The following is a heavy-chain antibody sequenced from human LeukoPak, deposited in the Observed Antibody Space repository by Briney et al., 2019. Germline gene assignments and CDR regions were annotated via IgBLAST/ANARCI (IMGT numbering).Heavy chain of an antibody. D-gene: IGHD7-27*01. V-gene: IGHV3-53*01. Sequence: GGSLRLSCAASGFTVSSNYMSWVSQAPGKGVEWVSVIYSGGSTYYADSVKGRFTISRDNSKNTLYLQMNSLRAEDTAVYYCARAPGYYYGMDVWGQGTTVTVSS. J-gene: IGHJ6*02. CDR2: IYSGGST. CDR3: ARAPGYYYGMDV. CDR1: GFTVSSNY.